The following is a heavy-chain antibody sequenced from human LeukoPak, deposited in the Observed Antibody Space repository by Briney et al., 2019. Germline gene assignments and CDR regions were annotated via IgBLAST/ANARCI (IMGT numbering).Heavy chain of an antibody. CDR3: ARLLHPQSTSWFIDY. CDR1: GGSISSYY. J-gene: IGHJ4*02. D-gene: IGHD6-13*01. V-gene: IGHV4-59*01. Sequence: SETLSLTCTVSGGSISSYYWSWIRQPPGKGLEWIGYIYYSGRTNYNPSLKSRVTISVDTSKNQFSLKLSSVTAADTAVYYCARLLHPQSTSWFIDYWGQGALVTVSS. CDR2: IYYSGRT.